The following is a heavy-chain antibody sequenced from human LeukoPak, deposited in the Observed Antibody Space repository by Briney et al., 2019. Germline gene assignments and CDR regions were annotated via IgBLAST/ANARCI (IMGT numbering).Heavy chain of an antibody. D-gene: IGHD3-22*01. CDR2: IYYSGST. V-gene: IGHV4-59*01. Sequence: SETLSLTCTVSGGSISSYYWSWIRQPPGKGLEWIGYIYYSGSTNYNPPLKSRVTISVDTSKNQFSLKLSSVTAADTAVYYCARVPVVRYNWFDPWGQGTLVTVSS. CDR1: GGSISSYY. J-gene: IGHJ5*02. CDR3: ARVPVVRYNWFDP.